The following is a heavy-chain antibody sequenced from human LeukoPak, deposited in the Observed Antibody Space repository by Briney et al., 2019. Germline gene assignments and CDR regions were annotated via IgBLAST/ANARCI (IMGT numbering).Heavy chain of an antibody. CDR2: ISGSGGST. V-gene: IGHV3-23*01. Sequence: GGSLRLSCAASGFTFSSYAMRWIRQAPGKGLAWVSAISGSGGSTYYADSVKGRFTISRDNSKNTLYLQMNSLRAEDTAVYYCADLPYGDYEDYWGQGTLVTVSS. CDR3: ADLPYGDYEDY. CDR1: GFTFSSYA. J-gene: IGHJ4*02. D-gene: IGHD4-17*01.